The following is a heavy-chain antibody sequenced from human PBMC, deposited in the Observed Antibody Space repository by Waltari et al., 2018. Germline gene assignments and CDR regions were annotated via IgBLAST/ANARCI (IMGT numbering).Heavy chain of an antibody. CDR3: ARGDYANWFDP. CDR1: GFTFSSYS. D-gene: IGHD4-17*01. J-gene: IGHJ5*02. CDR2: SSSSSSYI. Sequence: EVQLVESGGGLVKPGGSLRLSCAASGFTFSSYSMNWVRQAPGKGLEWVSASSSSSSYIYYADAVKGRFTISRDNAKNSLYLQMNSLRAEDTAVYYCARGDYANWFDPWGQGTLVTVSS. V-gene: IGHV3-21*01.